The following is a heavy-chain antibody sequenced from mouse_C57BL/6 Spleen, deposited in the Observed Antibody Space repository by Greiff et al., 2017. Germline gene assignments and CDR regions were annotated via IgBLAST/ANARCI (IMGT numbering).Heavy chain of an antibody. CDR1: GYTFTDYE. CDR2: IDPETGGT. V-gene: IGHV1-15*01. CDR3: TRGGIIATVVEGAWFAY. Sequence: QVQLQQSGAELVRPGASVTLSCKASGYTFTDYEMHWVKQTPVHGLEWIGAIDPETGGTAYNQKFKGKAILTADKSSSTAYMELRSLTSEDSAVYYCTRGGIIATVVEGAWFAYWGQGTLVTVSA. J-gene: IGHJ3*01. D-gene: IGHD1-1*01.